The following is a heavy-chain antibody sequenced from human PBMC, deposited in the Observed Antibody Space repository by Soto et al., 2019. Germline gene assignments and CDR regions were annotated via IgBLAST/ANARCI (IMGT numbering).Heavy chain of an antibody. Sequence: GGSLRLSCAASGFTFSSYAMTWVRQAPGKGLEWVSAISDGGASTYYADSVKGRFTISRDNSKNTLYLQMNSLRAEDTAIYYCAKDRTFFDYWGQGTLVTVSS. CDR1: GFTFSSYA. CDR2: ISDGGAST. CDR3: AKDRTFFDY. V-gene: IGHV3-23*01. J-gene: IGHJ4*02.